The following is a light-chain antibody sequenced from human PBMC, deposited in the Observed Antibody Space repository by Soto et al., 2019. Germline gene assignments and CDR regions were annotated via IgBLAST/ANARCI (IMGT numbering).Light chain of an antibody. CDR2: HAS. CDR3: HERDTWPRT. Sequence: IVLTQSPVILSLSPDDRATLSCRASQSFTSGYLTWDQHKLGQAPRILIYHASSRAPDIPARFSGRGSGTDVTLTISSLEPEDFAVYYCHERDTWPRTFGQGTKLAMK. J-gene: IGKJ2*01. CDR1: QSFTSGY. V-gene: IGKV3-11*01.